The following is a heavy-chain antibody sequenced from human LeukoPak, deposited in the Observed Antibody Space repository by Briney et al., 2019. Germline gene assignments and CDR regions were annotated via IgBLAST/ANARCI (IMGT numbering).Heavy chain of an antibody. V-gene: IGHV1-69*05. CDR1: GGTFSTYA. Sequence: SVKVSCKASGGTFSTYAINWVRQAPGQGPEWMGGIIPIFGTANYAQKFQGRVTITTDESTRTAYMELSSLRSEDTAVYYCARISERRGVKLGWYWGQGALVTVS. D-gene: IGHD3-10*01. J-gene: IGHJ4*02. CDR2: IIPIFGTA. CDR3: ARISERRGVKLGWY.